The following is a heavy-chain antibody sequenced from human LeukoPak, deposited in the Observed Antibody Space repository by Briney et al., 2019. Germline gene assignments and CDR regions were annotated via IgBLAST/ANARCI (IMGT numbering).Heavy chain of an antibody. D-gene: IGHD3-3*01. J-gene: IGHJ4*02. CDR2: INPNSGGT. Sequence: ASVKASCKASGYTFTGYYMHWVRQAPGQGLEWMGWINPNSGGTNYAQKFQGRVTMTRDTSISTAYMELSRLRSDDTAVYYCARWPNTIFGVVMDLWGQGTLVTVSS. CDR1: GYTFTGYY. V-gene: IGHV1-2*02. CDR3: ARWPNTIFGVVMDL.